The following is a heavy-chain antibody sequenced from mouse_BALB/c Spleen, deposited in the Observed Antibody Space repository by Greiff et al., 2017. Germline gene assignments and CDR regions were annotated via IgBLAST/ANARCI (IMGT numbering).Heavy chain of an antibody. D-gene: IGHD1-1*01. V-gene: IGHV8-12*01. CDR3: ARRGYYGSSYGPFDY. CDR1: GFSLSTSGMG. CDR2: IYWDDDK. Sequence: QVQLQQSGPGILQPSQTLSLTCSFSGFSLSTSGMGVSWIRQPSGKGLEWLAHIYWDDDKRYNPSLKSRLTISKDTSSNQVFLKITSVDTADTATYYCARRGYYGSSYGPFDYWGQGTTLTVSS. J-gene: IGHJ2*01.